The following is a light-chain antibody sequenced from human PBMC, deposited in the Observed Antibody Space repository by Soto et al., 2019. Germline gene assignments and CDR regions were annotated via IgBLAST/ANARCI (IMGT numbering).Light chain of an antibody. V-gene: IGKV3-11*01. J-gene: IGKJ4*01. Sequence: EIVLTQYPATLSLSPGERATLSRRASQNVNGHLAWYQHKPGQAPRLLIYDTSSRATGIPARFSGSGSGTDFTLTISSLEPEDSAVYYCQQRNNWPLTFGGGTKVEIK. CDR3: QQRNNWPLT. CDR2: DTS. CDR1: QNVNGH.